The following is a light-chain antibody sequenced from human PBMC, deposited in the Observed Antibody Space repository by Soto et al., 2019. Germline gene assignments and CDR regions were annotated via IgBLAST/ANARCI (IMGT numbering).Light chain of an antibody. Sequence: DIQLTXXPSTLSASGGDTVTISCRASESLIGWLAWYQQRPGSAPKLLIYDASSLEGGVPSRFTGDGSGTEFSLTIASLQPDDFGTYYCQQYKSYPWTFAQRTKV. CDR1: ESLIGW. CDR2: DAS. V-gene: IGKV1-5*01. J-gene: IGKJ1*01. CDR3: QQYKSYPWT.